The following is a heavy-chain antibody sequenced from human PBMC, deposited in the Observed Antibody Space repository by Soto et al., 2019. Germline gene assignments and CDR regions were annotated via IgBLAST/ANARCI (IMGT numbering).Heavy chain of an antibody. V-gene: IGHV3-23*01. CDR2: ISGNSGKT. CDR3: AKLGFVLMELYYFHQ. J-gene: IGHJ4*01. D-gene: IGHD2-8*01. Sequence: EVQLLESGGGLVQPGGSLRLSCTASGFTFSSYAMSWVRQAPGKELEWVSTISGNSGKTNYAESVKGRFSISRDNSKNTVHLQLDSLRAEDTAVYFCAKLGFVLMELYYFHQSGHGTLVTVSS. CDR1: GFTFSSYA.